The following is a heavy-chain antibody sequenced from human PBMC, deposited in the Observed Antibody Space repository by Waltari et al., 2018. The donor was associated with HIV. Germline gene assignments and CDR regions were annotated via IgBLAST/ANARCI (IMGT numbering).Heavy chain of an antibody. D-gene: IGHD3-22*01. CDR3: TRPLVTDGYYQFDN. CDR1: VLTVRSNY. CDR2: IYPNGRT. Sequence: EVQLVETGGGLTHPGGSLSLSCAASVLTVRSNYMAWVRQTPGEGLEWVSSIYPNGRTFYTDSVRGRFTISRDNSRNSLYLQMNTLRDEDTAVYYCTRPLVTDGYYQFDNWGQGTLVSVSS. V-gene: IGHV3-53*02. J-gene: IGHJ4*02.